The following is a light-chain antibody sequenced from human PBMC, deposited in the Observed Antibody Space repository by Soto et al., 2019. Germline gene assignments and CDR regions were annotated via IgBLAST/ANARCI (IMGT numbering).Light chain of an antibody. CDR2: DAS. Sequence: DIELTQSPSTLSSSVGDRVTITCRASQSIRYWLACYQQKPGKAPKLLIYDASTLESGVPTRFSGSGSGTEFTLTISSLHPDDIATYYCQPYNILSTFAEGSKVDTK. CDR1: QSIRYW. CDR3: QPYNILST. V-gene: IGKV1-5*01. J-gene: IGKJ1*01.